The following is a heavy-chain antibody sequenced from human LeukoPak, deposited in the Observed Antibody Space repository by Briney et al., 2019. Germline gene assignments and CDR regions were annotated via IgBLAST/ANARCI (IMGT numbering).Heavy chain of an antibody. CDR1: GYTFTSYG. CDR2: ISAYNGNT. D-gene: IGHD6-19*01. Sequence: GASVKVSYKASGYTFTSYGISWVRQAPGQGLEWMGWISAYNGNTNYAQKLQGRVTMTTDTSTSTAYMELRSLRSDDTAVYYCARDWQPGYSSGWYSGWGQGTLVTVSS. J-gene: IGHJ4*02. V-gene: IGHV1-18*01. CDR3: ARDWQPGYSSGWYSG.